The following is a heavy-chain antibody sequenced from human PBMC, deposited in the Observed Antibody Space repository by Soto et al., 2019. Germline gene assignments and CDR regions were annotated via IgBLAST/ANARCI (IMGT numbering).Heavy chain of an antibody. CDR1: GGSISSGGYY. CDR2: IYYSGST. CDR3: ARHMTTVTSYYYYGMDV. Sequence: TLSLTCTVSGGSISSGGYYWSWIRQHPGKGLEWIGYIYYSGSTYYNPSLKSRVTISVDTSKNQFSLKLSSVTAADTAVYYCARHMTTVTSYYYYGMDVWGQGTTVTVSS. V-gene: IGHV4-39*01. J-gene: IGHJ6*02. D-gene: IGHD4-4*01.